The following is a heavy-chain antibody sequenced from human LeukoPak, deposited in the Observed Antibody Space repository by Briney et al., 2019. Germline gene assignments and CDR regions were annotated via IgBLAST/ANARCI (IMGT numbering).Heavy chain of an antibody. Sequence: GASVKVSCKASGGTFSSYAVSWVRQAPGQGLEWMGGIIPIFGTANYAQKFQGRVTITADESTSTAYMELSSLRSDDTAVYYCAVTPDHSSSWVHANDYWGQGTLVTVSS. D-gene: IGHD6-13*01. CDR3: AVTPDHSSSWVHANDY. J-gene: IGHJ4*02. V-gene: IGHV1-69*13. CDR1: GGTFSSYA. CDR2: IIPIFGTA.